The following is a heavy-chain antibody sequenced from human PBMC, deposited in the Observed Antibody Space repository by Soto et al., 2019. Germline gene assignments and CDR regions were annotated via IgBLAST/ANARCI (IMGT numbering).Heavy chain of an antibody. CDR1: GFTFSSYW. Sequence: GGSLRLSCAASGFTFSSYWMSWVRQAPGKGLEWVANIKQDGSEKYYVDSVKGRFTISRDNAKNSLYLQMNSLRAEDTAVYYCARYYGDYAIVPFFDYWGQGTLVTVSS. J-gene: IGHJ4*02. D-gene: IGHD4-17*01. CDR2: IKQDGSEK. V-gene: IGHV3-7*05. CDR3: ARYYGDYAIVPFFDY.